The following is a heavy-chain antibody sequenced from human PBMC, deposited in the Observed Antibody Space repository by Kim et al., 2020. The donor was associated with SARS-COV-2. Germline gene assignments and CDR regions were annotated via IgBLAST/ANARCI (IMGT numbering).Heavy chain of an antibody. CDR3: ATMYFFDSRGLGHFDN. J-gene: IGHJ4*02. CDR2: IYSGGST. V-gene: IGHV4-39*01. Sequence: SENLSLTCSVSGVSIISSNYYWGWIRQPPGKGLEWIGNIYSGGSTYYNPSLRSRVSISVDKSKNQFSLKLRSVTAAETAIYYCATMYFFDSRGLGHFDNWGQGALVSVSS. CDR1: GVSIISSNYY. D-gene: IGHD3-22*01.